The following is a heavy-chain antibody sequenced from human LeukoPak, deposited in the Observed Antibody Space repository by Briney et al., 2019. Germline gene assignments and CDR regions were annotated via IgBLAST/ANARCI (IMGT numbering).Heavy chain of an antibody. J-gene: IGHJ4*02. CDR2: VSVSGNT. CDR3: AKALVTTCSGAYCYPFDY. V-gene: IGHV3-23*01. D-gene: IGHD2-15*01. Sequence: GGSLRLACAASGFTVSRYGMSWVRHGPGKGLECVSAVSVSGNTYHADSVKGRFTISRDSSKNTLYLQMNSVRAGDAAVYYCAKALVTTCSGAYCYPFDYWSQGTLVTVSS. CDR1: GFTVSRYG.